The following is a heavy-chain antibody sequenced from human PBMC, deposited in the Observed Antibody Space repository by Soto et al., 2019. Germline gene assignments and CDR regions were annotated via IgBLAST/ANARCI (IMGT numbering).Heavy chain of an antibody. J-gene: IGHJ6*02. D-gene: IGHD3-10*01. CDR1: GYTFTSYG. V-gene: IGHV1-18*04. CDR2: ISGYNGNT. Sequence: QVQLVQSGAEVKKPGASVKVSCKASGYTFTSYGVSWVRQAPGQGLDWMGWISGYNGNTNYAQKRQGRVTMTTDTSTSTAYMELRSLRSDDTAVYYCARAGKYYYGSGSPYYYGMDVWGQGITVTVSS. CDR3: ARAGKYYYGSGSPYYYGMDV.